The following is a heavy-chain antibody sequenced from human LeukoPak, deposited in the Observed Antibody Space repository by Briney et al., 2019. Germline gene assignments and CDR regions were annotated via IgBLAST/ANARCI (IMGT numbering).Heavy chain of an antibody. CDR1: GFKFSSFT. CDR2: ISSTSSAI. Sequence: PGGSLRLSCTAPGFKFSSFTMNWPGQAPGKGLDWLSYISSTSSAIYYADSVKGRFTISRDNAKNSLYLQMDSLRAEDTAIYYCARVIGSYGDSAYWGQGTLVTVSS. J-gene: IGHJ4*02. V-gene: IGHV3-48*04. D-gene: IGHD3-16*01. CDR3: ARVIGSYGDSAY.